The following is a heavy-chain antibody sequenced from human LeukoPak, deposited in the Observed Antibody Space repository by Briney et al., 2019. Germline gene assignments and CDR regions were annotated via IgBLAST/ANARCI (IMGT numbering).Heavy chain of an antibody. Sequence: SETLSLTCTVSGGSISPKVYFWGWIRQPPGKGLEWIGSMYYGGTTYYNPSLKSRVTISVDKSRNQFSLKLTSVTAADTAVYYCARDSPPAYCSGGSCYFDYWGRGTLVTVSS. CDR2: MYYGGTT. CDR3: ARDSPPAYCSGGSCYFDY. J-gene: IGHJ4*02. V-gene: IGHV4-39*07. CDR1: GGSISPKVYF. D-gene: IGHD2-15*01.